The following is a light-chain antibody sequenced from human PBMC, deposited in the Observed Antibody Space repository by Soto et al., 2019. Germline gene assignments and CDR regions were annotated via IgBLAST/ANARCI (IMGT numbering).Light chain of an antibody. V-gene: IGKV1-6*01. CDR1: QGIKND. CDR2: AAS. J-gene: IGKJ1*01. Sequence: AIQMTQSPSSLSASVGDRVTITCRASQGIKNDLGWYQQKPGKAPNLLIYAASSLQSGVPSRFSGSGSGTDFTLTISSLQPEDFATYYCLQDYNYPRTFGQGTKVEIK. CDR3: LQDYNYPRT.